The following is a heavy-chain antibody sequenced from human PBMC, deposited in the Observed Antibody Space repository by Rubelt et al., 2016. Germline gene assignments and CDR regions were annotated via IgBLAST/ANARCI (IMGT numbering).Heavy chain of an antibody. CDR2: ISAYSGNT. J-gene: IGHJ5*02. CDR3: ARVMITFGGVIEVGWFDP. CDR1: GYTFTSYG. V-gene: IGHV1-18*01. D-gene: IGHD3-16*02. Sequence: QVQLVQSGAEVKKPGASVKVSCKASGYTFTSYGISWVRQAPGQGLEWMGWISAYSGNTNYAQKFQGRVTMTPETSTGTAYMGLRGLRSDDTAVYYCARVMITFGGVIEVGWFDPWGQGTLVTVSS.